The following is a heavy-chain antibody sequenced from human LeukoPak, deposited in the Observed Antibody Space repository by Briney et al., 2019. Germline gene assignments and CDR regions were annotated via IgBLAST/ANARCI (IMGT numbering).Heavy chain of an antibody. CDR1: GYTFTGYY. J-gene: IGHJ3*02. CDR2: INPNSGGT. V-gene: IGHV1-2*02. Sequence: ASVKVSCKASGYTFTGYYMHWVRQAPGQGLEWMGWINPNSGGTNYAQKFQGRVTMTRDTSISTAYMELSRLRSDDTAVYYCARGVLLWFGESAAAFDIWGRGTMVTVSS. CDR3: ARGVLLWFGESAAAFDI. D-gene: IGHD3-10*01.